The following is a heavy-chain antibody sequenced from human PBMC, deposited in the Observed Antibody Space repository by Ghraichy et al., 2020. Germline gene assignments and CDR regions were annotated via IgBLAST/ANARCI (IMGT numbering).Heavy chain of an antibody. CDR1: GGTFSSYA. CDR2: IIPIFGTA. CDR3: AIQPPIVGASDY. V-gene: IGHV1-69*13. D-gene: IGHD1-26*01. Sequence: SVKVSCKASGGTFSSYAISWVRQAPGQGLEWMGGIIPIFGTANYAQKFQGRVTITADESTSTAYMELSSLRSEDTAVYYCAIQPPIVGASDYWGQGTLVTVSS. J-gene: IGHJ4*02.